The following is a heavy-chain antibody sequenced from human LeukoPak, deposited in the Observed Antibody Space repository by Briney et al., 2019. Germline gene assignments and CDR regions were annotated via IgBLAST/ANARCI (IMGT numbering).Heavy chain of an antibody. CDR3: AKLLGTSTTYDS. D-gene: IGHD2/OR15-2a*01. CDR2: INPDGSHI. Sequence: GGSLRLSCEASGFTFSGNWMSWVRQAPGKGLEWVASINPDGSHIFYVDSVKGRFTISRDNTKSSLYLQMNSLGAEETAMYFCAKLLGTSTTYDSWGQGTRVTVSS. J-gene: IGHJ4*02. V-gene: IGHV3-7*01. CDR1: GFTFSGNW.